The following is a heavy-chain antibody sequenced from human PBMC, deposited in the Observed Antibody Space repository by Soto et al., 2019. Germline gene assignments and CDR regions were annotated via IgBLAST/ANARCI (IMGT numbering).Heavy chain of an antibody. V-gene: IGHV4-4*07. D-gene: IGHD6-25*01. CDR3: ARDGGGGDAFDI. CDR2: IYTSGTT. Sequence: QVQLQESGPGLVKPSETLSLTCTVSGGSINTYYWNWIRQPAGKGLEWIGRIYTSGTTNYNPSLKSRVTMSVDTSKNQFSLKVRSLTAADTAVYYCARDGGGGDAFDIWGQGTKVTVSS. J-gene: IGHJ3*02. CDR1: GGSINTYY.